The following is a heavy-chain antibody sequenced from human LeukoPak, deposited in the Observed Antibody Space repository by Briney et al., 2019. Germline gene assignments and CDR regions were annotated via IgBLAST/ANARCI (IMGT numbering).Heavy chain of an antibody. J-gene: IGHJ6*04. Sequence: GGSLRLSCAASGFTVSSNYMSWVRQAPGKGLEWVSVIYSGGSTYYADSVKGRFTISRDNSKNTLYLQMNSLRAEDTAVYYCARTSDYYYYGIDVWGKGTTVTVSS. V-gene: IGHV3-53*01. CDR2: IYSGGST. CDR3: ARTSDYYYYGIDV. CDR1: GFTVSSNY.